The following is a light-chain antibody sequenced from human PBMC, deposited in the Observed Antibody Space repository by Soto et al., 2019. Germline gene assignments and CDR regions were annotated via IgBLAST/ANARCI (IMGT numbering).Light chain of an antibody. Sequence: EIVLTQSPGTLSLSPGERATLSCRASQSVSSSYLAWYQQKPGQAPRLLIYGASSRATGIPDRFSGSGSGTDFTLTISRREPADFAVYYCQQYGSSPRYTFGQGTKLEIK. CDR2: GAS. J-gene: IGKJ2*01. V-gene: IGKV3-20*01. CDR3: QQYGSSPRYT. CDR1: QSVSSSY.